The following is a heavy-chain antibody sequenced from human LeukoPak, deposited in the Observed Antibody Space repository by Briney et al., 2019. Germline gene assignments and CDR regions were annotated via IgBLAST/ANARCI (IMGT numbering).Heavy chain of an antibody. CDR2: IIPIFGTA. CDR3: ARDGYSYGRDAFDI. CDR1: GGTFSSYA. V-gene: IGHV1-69*06. D-gene: IGHD5-18*01. Sequence: SVKVSCKASGGTFSSYAISWVRQASGQGLEWMGGIIPIFGTANYAQKFQGRVTITADKSTSTAYMELSSLRSEDTAVYYCARDGYSYGRDAFDIWGQGTMVTVSS. J-gene: IGHJ3*02.